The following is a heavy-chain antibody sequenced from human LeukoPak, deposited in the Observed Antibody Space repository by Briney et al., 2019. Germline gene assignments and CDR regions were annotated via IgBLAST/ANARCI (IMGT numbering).Heavy chain of an antibody. Sequence: GGSLRLSCAASGFTFSSYSMNWVRQAPGKGLEWFASISSSSNYIYYPDSVKGRFTTSTDNAKNSLYLQLNILRVEETAVYYCARGWDSSGWYDYYYMDVWGKGATVTVSS. CDR1: GFTFSSYS. CDR3: ARGWDSSGWYDYYYMDV. D-gene: IGHD6-19*01. V-gene: IGHV3-21*01. CDR2: ISSSSNYI. J-gene: IGHJ6*03.